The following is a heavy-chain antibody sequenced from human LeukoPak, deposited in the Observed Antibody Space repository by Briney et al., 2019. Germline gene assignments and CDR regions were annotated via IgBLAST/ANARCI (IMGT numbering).Heavy chain of an antibody. CDR3: AKQESWSNFDS. CDR1: GFTFSSYA. CDR2: ISGSGGST. J-gene: IGHJ4*02. Sequence: PGGSLRLSCAASGFTFSSYAMSWVRQAPGKGLEWVSAISGSGGSTFSADSVKGRFTTSRDNSKNTLYLQMNSLRAEDTAVYYCAKQESWSNFDSWGQGTLATVSS. D-gene: IGHD2-15*01. V-gene: IGHV3-23*01.